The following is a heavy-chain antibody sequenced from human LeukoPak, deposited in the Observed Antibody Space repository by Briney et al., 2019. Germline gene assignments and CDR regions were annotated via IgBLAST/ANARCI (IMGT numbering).Heavy chain of an antibody. CDR2: VYYTGST. J-gene: IGHJ4*02. CDR3: AREEGSSWSAFDY. D-gene: IGHD6-13*01. V-gene: IGHV4-59*01. CDR1: GGSIYSSY. Sequence: SETLSLTCKVSGGSIYSSYWTSIRQPPGKGLEWIGYVYYTGSTSYSPSLKSRVLISLDTSKDQFSLILASVTATDTAVYYCAREEGSSWSAFDYWGQGTLVTVSS.